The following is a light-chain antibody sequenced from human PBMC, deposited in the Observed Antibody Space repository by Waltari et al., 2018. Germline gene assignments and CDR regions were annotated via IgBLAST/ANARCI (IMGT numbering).Light chain of an antibody. Sequence: QSVLTQPPSASGTPGQRVTISCSGSTSNIGSNTVNWYQQAPGAAPQLLIYSNHQRPSGVPARFSGSKSATSASLAISGLQSEDESYFYCATWDDSLNGWVFGGGTKVTVL. CDR3: ATWDDSLNGWV. V-gene: IGLV1-44*01. CDR1: TSNIGSNT. CDR2: SNH. J-gene: IGLJ3*02.